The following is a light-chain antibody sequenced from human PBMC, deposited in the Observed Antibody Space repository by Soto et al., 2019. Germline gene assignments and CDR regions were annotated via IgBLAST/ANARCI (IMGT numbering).Light chain of an antibody. Sequence: DIQLTQSPSSLSASVGDRVTITCRASQSISSYLNWYQQTPGKAPRLLIYAATSLQSGVPSRFSGSGSETDFTLTINSLQPEDFATYYCQQSYGTPGIFGQGTRLEIK. V-gene: IGKV1-39*01. CDR1: QSISSY. CDR2: AAT. J-gene: IGKJ5*01. CDR3: QQSYGTPGI.